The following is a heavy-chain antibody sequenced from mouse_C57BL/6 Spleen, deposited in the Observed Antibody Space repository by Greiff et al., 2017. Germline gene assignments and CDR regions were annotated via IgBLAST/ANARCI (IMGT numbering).Heavy chain of an antibody. D-gene: IGHD6-1*01. CDR3: ARRLHAMDY. Sequence: QVQLQQPGAELVMPGASVKLSCKASGYTFTSYWMHWVKQRPGQGLEWIGEIDPSDSYTNYNQKFKGKSTLTVDKSSSTAYMQLSSLTSEDSAVYYCARRLHAMDYWGQGTSVTVSS. CDR1: GYTFTSYW. J-gene: IGHJ4*01. CDR2: IDPSDSYT. V-gene: IGHV1-69*01.